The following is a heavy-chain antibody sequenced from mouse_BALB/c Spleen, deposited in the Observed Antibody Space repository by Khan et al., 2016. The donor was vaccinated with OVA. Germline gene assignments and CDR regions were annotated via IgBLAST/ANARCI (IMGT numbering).Heavy chain of an antibody. J-gene: IGHJ2*01. CDR1: GYTFTDYS. D-gene: IGHD2-14*01. CDR2: INTETGEP. Sequence: QIQLVQSGPELKKPGETVKISCKASGYTFTDYSMHWVKQAPGKGLKWMGWINTETGEPTYADDFKGRFAFSLETSASTAYLQINNLKNEDTATYFCARDRYDFFDYWGQGTTLTVSS. CDR3: ARDRYDFFDY. V-gene: IGHV9-2-1*01.